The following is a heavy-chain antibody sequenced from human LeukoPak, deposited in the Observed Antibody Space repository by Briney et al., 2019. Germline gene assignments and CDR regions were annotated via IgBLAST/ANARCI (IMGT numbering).Heavy chain of an antibody. D-gene: IGHD3-16*01. CDR2: IRSKANSYAT. CDR1: GFTFSGSA. CDR3: TRLGVYMDV. V-gene: IGHV3-73*01. Sequence: GGSLRLSCAASGFTFSGSAMHWVREASGKGLEWVGRIRSKANSYATAYAASVKGRFTISRDDSKNTAYLQMNSLKTEDTAVYYCTRLGVYMDVWGKGTTVTVSS. J-gene: IGHJ6*03.